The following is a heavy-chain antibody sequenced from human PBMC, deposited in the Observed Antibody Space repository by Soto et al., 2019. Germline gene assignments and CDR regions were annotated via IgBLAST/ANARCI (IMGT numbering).Heavy chain of an antibody. V-gene: IGHV1-69*06. Sequence: SVKVSCKASGGTFSSYAISCVRQAPGQGLEWMGGIIPIFGTANYAQKFQGRVTITADKSTSTAYMELRSLRSEDTAVYYCARDHWERPSSYYGMDVWGPGTTVAVSS. D-gene: IGHD1-26*01. CDR3: ARDHWERPSSYYGMDV. CDR1: GGTFSSYA. CDR2: IIPIFGTA. J-gene: IGHJ6*02.